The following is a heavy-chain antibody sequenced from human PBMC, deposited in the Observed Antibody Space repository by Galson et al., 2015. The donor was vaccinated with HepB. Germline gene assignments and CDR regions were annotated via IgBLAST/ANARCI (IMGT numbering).Heavy chain of an antibody. CDR3: AKVPSSVTGSSYFDY. J-gene: IGHJ4*02. V-gene: IGHV3-23*01. D-gene: IGHD1-14*01. CDR1: GFTFSSYA. Sequence: SLRLSCAASGFTFSSYAMSWVRQAPGKGLEWVSGISGSGTRTYYADSVKGRFTIPRDNSKNTLFLQVNSLRAEDTAVYYCAKVPSSVTGSSYFDYWGQGTLVTVSS. CDR2: ISGSGTRT.